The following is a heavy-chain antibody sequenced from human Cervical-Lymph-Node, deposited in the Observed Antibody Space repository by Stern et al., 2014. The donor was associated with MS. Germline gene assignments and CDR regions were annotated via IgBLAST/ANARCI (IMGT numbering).Heavy chain of an antibody. CDR3: ASGGEVDGGDV. CDR2: NSPRGSPT. Sequence: QVQLVQSGAEVKKPGASVRVSCKASGYTLTVFYVHWVRQAPGQGLEWMGVNSPRGSPTAYAKKFQGRVSMTRDTSTSTVYMELSSLRSEDTAVYYCASGGEVDGGDVWGQGTTVTVFS. CDR1: GYTLTVFY. J-gene: IGHJ6*02. V-gene: IGHV1-46*01. D-gene: IGHD2-2*01.